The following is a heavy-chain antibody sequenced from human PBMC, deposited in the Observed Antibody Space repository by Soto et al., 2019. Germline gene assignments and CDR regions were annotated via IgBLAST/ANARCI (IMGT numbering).Heavy chain of an antibody. CDR2: ISSSSSYI. CDR3: ARDPYGDYYFDY. V-gene: IGHV3-21*01. Sequence: EVQLVESGGGLVQPGGSLRLSCAASGLTFSIYTMNWVRQAPGKGLEWVSSISSSSSYIYYADSVKGRFTISRDNAKNSLSLQMNSLRAEDTAVYYCARDPYGDYYFDYWGQGTLVTVSS. CDR1: GLTFSIYT. D-gene: IGHD4-17*01. J-gene: IGHJ4*02.